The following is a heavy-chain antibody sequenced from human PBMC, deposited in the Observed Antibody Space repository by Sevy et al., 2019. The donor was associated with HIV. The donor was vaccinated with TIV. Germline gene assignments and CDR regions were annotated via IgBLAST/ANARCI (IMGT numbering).Heavy chain of an antibody. CDR3: ARESYIFYDILIGYYKRYWFDP. J-gene: IGHJ5*02. Sequence: SETLSLTCTVSGGSISSDYWSWIRQPAGKGLEWIGRIYTSGSTNYNPSLKSRVTMSVDTSKNQFSLKLSSVTAADTAVYYCARESYIFYDILIGYYKRYWFDPWGQGTLVTVSS. V-gene: IGHV4-4*07. D-gene: IGHD3-9*01. CDR1: GGSISSDY. CDR2: IYTSGST.